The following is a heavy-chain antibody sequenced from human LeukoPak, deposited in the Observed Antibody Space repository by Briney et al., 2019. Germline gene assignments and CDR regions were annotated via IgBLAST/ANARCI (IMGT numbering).Heavy chain of an antibody. J-gene: IGHJ4*02. V-gene: IGHV3-48*03. CDR2: ISSSGSTI. CDR1: GFTFSSYE. CDR3: AKDLFSGSGSSDY. D-gene: IGHD3-10*01. Sequence: GGSLRLSCAASGFTFSSYEMNWVRQAPGKGLEWVSYISSSGSTIYYADSVKGRFTISRDNSKNTLYLQMNSLRAEDTAVYYCAKDLFSGSGSSDYWGQGTLVTVSS.